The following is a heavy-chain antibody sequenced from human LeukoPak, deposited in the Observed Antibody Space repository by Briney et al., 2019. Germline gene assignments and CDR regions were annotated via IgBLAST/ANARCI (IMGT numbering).Heavy chain of an antibody. CDR3: ASQERFGDVLALYYFDY. CDR2: IYPGDSDT. CDR1: GYSFTSYW. D-gene: IGHD3-10*01. Sequence: GESLKISCKGSGYSFTSYWIGWVRQMPGKGLEWMGIIYPGDSDTRYSPSFQGQVTISAHKSISTAYLQWRSLKASDTAMYYCASQERFGDVLALYYFDYWGQGTLVTVSS. V-gene: IGHV5-51*01. J-gene: IGHJ4*02.